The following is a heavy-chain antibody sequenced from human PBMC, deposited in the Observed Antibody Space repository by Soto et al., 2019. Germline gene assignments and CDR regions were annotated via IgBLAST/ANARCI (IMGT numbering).Heavy chain of an antibody. CDR1: GGPFRHYA. Sequence: SVKVSCKASGGPFRHYAIRWVRQAPGQRLEWMGGIIPIFGTANYAQKFQGRVTISADKSIDTAYLQWHSLEAADTATYYCARRGESTNWYIVDIPLDFWGQGTPVTVSS. V-gene: IGHV1-69*06. J-gene: IGHJ4*02. D-gene: IGHD2-15*01. CDR2: IIPIFGTA. CDR3: ARRGESTNWYIVDIPLDF.